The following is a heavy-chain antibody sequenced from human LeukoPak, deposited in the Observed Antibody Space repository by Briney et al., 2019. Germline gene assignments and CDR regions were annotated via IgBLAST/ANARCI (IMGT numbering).Heavy chain of an antibody. J-gene: IGHJ4*02. V-gene: IGHV3-21*01. CDR2: ISSSSSYI. D-gene: IGHD5-18*01. Sequence: GGTLRLSCAASGFTFSSYSMNWVRQAPGKGLEWVSSISSSSSYIYYADSVKGRFTISRDNAKNSLYLQMNSLRAEDTAVYYCARDHGYSYGYSFDYWGQGTLVTVSS. CDR1: GFTFSSYS. CDR3: ARDHGYSYGYSFDY.